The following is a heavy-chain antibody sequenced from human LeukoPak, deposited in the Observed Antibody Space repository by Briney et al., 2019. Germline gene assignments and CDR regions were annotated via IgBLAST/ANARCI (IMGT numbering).Heavy chain of an antibody. CDR2: IYYSGST. Sequence: SQTLSLTCTVSGGSISSGGYYWSWIRQHPGKGLEWIGYIYYSGSTYYNPSLKSRVTISVDTSKNQFSLKLSSVTAADTAVYYCARGGMTTVTKSAFEIWGQGTMVTVSS. CDR1: GGSISSGGYY. V-gene: IGHV4-31*03. D-gene: IGHD4-17*01. CDR3: ARGGMTTVTKSAFEI. J-gene: IGHJ3*02.